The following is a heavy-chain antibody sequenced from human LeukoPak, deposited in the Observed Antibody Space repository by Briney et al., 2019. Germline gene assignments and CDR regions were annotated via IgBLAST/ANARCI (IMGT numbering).Heavy chain of an antibody. D-gene: IGHD5-18*01. CDR1: GGTFSSYA. Sequence: GSSVKVSCKDSGGTFSSYAISWVRQAPGQGLEWMGRIIPILGIANYAQKFQGRVTITADKSTSTAYMELSSLRSEDTAVYYCATPRYSYGSYYYYGMDVWGQGTTVTVSS. CDR3: ATPRYSYGSYYYYGMDV. V-gene: IGHV1-69*04. J-gene: IGHJ6*02. CDR2: IIPILGIA.